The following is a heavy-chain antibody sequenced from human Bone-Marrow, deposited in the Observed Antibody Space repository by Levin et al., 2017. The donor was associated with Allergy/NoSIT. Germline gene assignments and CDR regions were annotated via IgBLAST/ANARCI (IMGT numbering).Heavy chain of an antibody. Sequence: ASVKVSCKASGYTFTSYYMHWVRQAPGQGLEWMGIINPSGGSTSYAQKFQGRVTMTRDTSTSTVYMELSSLRSEDTAVYYCARAGGVVPAAITRYYYYGMDVWGQGTTVTVSS. CDR1: GYTFTSYY. CDR2: INPSGGST. V-gene: IGHV1-46*01. J-gene: IGHJ6*02. CDR3: ARAGGVVPAAITRYYYYGMDV. D-gene: IGHD2-2*01.